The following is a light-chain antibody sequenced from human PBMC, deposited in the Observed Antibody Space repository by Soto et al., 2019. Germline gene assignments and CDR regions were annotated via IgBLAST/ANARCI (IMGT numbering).Light chain of an antibody. CDR2: DAS. Sequence: EIVLTQSPATLSLSPGDRATLSCRASQSVSRSLTWYQQKPGQAPRLLIYDASTRATGIPPRFSGSGSGKDFTLTISSLEPEDFAVYYCQQRSNSFGGGTKVDIK. CDR3: QQRSNS. J-gene: IGKJ4*01. CDR1: QSVSRS. V-gene: IGKV3-11*01.